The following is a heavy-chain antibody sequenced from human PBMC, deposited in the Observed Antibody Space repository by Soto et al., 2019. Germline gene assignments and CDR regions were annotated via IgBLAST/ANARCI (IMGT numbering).Heavy chain of an antibody. V-gene: IGHV4-59*01. D-gene: IGHD2-2*01. Sequence: SETLSLTCTVSGGSISSYYWSWIRQPPGKGLEWIGYIYYSGSTNYNPSLKSRVTISVDTSKNQFSLKLSSVTAADTAVYYCARSNNRYQLGDLDYWGQGTLVTVSS. CDR3: ARSNNRYQLGDLDY. CDR2: IYYSGST. CDR1: GGSISSYY. J-gene: IGHJ4*02.